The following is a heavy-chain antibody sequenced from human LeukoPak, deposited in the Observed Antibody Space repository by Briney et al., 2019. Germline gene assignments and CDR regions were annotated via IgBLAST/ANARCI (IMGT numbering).Heavy chain of an antibody. V-gene: IGHV3-23*01. Sequence: GGSLRLSCAASGFTFSSYAMSWVRQAPGKGLEWVSAISGSGGSTYYADSVKGRFTISRDNSKNTLYLQMNSLRAEDTAVYYCAKDPYSSTGGYYFDYWGQGTLATVSS. CDR3: AKDPYSSTGGYYFDY. J-gene: IGHJ4*02. D-gene: IGHD6-13*01. CDR2: ISGSGGST. CDR1: GFTFSSYA.